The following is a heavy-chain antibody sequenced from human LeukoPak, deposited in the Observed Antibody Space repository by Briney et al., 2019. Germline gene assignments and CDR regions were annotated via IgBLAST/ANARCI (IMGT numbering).Heavy chain of an antibody. D-gene: IGHD3-22*01. CDR1: GFTFGDYA. Sequence: GGSLRLSCTASGFTFGDYAMSWFRQAPGKGLEWVGFIRSKAYGGTTEYAASVKGRFTISRDDSKSIAYLQMNSLKTEDTAVYYCARVGAGEYDSSGYDAFDIWGQGTMVTVSS. CDR3: ARVGAGEYDSSGYDAFDI. CDR2: IRSKAYGGTT. V-gene: IGHV3-49*03. J-gene: IGHJ3*02.